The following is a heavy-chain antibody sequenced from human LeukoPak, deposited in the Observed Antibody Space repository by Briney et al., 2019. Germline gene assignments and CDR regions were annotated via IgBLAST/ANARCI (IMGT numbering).Heavy chain of an antibody. V-gene: IGHV3-23*01. CDR1: GFTSRSYS. D-gene: IGHD3-10*01. CDR2: LTGSGANT. J-gene: IGHJ4*02. Sequence: GGSLRLSCAASGFTSRSYSMTWVRQAPGKGLEWVSSLTGSGANTYYAASVKGRFTISTANSKSTRYLQMDSPPAEQTAVYYCAKGRGLFPSSNDYWGQGTLVTVSS. CDR3: AKGRGLFPSSNDY.